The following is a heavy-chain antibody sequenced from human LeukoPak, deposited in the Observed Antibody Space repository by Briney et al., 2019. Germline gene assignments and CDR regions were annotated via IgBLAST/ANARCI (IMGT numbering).Heavy chain of an antibody. Sequence: VASVKVSCKASGYTFTGYYIQWVRQATGQGREWMGWMNPNSGNTGYTQKFQGRVTMTRNTSISTAYMELSSLRSEDTAVYYCARGRGGLATIFGVAQQGNWFDPWGQGTLVTVSS. D-gene: IGHD3-3*01. V-gene: IGHV1-8*02. CDR3: ARGRGGLATIFGVAQQGNWFDP. CDR1: GYTFTGYY. J-gene: IGHJ5*02. CDR2: MNPNSGNT.